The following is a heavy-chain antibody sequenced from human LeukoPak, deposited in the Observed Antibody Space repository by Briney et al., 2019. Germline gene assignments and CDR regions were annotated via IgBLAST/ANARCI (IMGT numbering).Heavy chain of an antibody. CDR2: INTDGRTT. Sequence: GGSLKLSCAASGFPFNNYWMHWVRQAPGKGLVWVSSINTDGRTTRYAASVQGRFTISRDNAKNTLYLQMNSLRDDDTAVYYCARAGASGWYAAGWFDHWGQGTLVTVSS. CDR1: GFPFNNYW. J-gene: IGHJ5*02. V-gene: IGHV3-74*01. CDR3: ARAGASGWYAAGWFDH. D-gene: IGHD6-19*01.